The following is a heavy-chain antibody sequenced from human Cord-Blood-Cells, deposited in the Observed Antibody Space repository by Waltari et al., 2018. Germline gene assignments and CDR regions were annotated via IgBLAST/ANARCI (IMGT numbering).Heavy chain of an antibody. J-gene: IGHJ4*02. CDR3: ARDRWYYDSSGYYYFDY. D-gene: IGHD3-22*01. CDR1: GYPFTGYY. CDR2: INPNSGGT. V-gene: IGHV1-2*02. Sequence: QVQLVQSGAEVKKPGASVKVSCKASGYPFTGYYMHWVRQAPGQGLEWMGWINPNSGGTNYAQKFQGRVTMTRDTSISTAYMELSRLRSDDTAVYYCARDRWYYDSSGYYYFDYWGQGTLVTVSS.